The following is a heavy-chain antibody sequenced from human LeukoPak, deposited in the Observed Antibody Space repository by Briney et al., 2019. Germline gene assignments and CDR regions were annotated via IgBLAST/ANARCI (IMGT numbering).Heavy chain of an antibody. CDR1: GFTVSSNY. J-gene: IGHJ6*03. V-gene: IGHV3-66*01. Sequence: GGSLRLSCAASGFTVSSNYMSWVRQAPGKGLEWVSVIYSGGSTYYADSVKGRFTISRDNSKNTLYLQMNSLRAEDTAVYYCAKVAGIAARPDYYYYYMDVWGKGTTVTVSS. D-gene: IGHD6-6*01. CDR2: IYSGGST. CDR3: AKVAGIAARPDYYYYYMDV.